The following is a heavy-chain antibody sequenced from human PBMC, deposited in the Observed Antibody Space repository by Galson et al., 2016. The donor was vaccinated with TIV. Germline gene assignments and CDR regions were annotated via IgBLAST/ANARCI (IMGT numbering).Heavy chain of an antibody. CDR1: GFTFRNFG. CDR3: ARDRYYDASGYYYYYYGMDV. CDR2: TKSDGST. V-gene: IGHV3-NL1*01. D-gene: IGHD3-22*01. Sequence: SLRLSCAASGFTFRNFGMHWVRQAPGKGLEWVSVTKSDGSTAYADPVKGRFTISRDSSKNILYLQMDSLRAEDTAVYRCARDRYYDASGYYYYYYGMDVWGQGTTVTVSS. J-gene: IGHJ6*02.